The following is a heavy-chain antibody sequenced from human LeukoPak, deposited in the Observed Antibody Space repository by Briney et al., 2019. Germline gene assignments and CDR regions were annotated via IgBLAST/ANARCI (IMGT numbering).Heavy chain of an antibody. CDR2: INQDGSEK. V-gene: IGHV3-7*01. CDR3: ATFGRGLGRPFDH. CDR1: GFTFSRYW. Sequence: GGSLRLSCAASGFTFSRYWMSWVGQTPGKGGEGVANINQDGSEKYSVDSVKGGFTISRDNANSSVSLQMNSLRAEDTAVYYCATFGRGLGRPFDHWGQGTLVTVSS. D-gene: IGHD1-26*01. J-gene: IGHJ4*02.